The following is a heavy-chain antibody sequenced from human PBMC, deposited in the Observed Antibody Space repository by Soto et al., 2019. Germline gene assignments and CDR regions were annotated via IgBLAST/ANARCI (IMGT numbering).Heavy chain of an antibody. D-gene: IGHD6-13*01. CDR1: GYTFTGYY. Sequence: QVQLVQSGAEVKKPGASVKVSCKASGYTFTGYYMHWVRQAPGQGLEWMGWINPNSGGTNYAQKFQGWVTMTRDPSISTAYMELSRLRSDDTAVYYCARFGIAAAGTGEGYYYYGMDVWGQGTTVTVSS. V-gene: IGHV1-2*04. J-gene: IGHJ6*02. CDR2: INPNSGGT. CDR3: ARFGIAAAGTGEGYYYYGMDV.